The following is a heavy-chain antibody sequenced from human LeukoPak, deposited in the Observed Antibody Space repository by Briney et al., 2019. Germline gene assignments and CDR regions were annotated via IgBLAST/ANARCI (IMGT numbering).Heavy chain of an antibody. D-gene: IGHD3/OR15-3a*01. CDR3: ARVLAIFGLDTTDFYMDV. V-gene: IGHV4-59*11. CDR2: TSGSI. Sequence: PSETLSLTCAVSGASISSHYWSWIRQPPGKGLEWIGYTSGSISDNPSLKSQVAVSVDPSQNQVSLSLTSVTAADTAVYYCARVLAIFGLDTTDFYMDVWAKGPRSPSP. J-gene: IGHJ6*03. CDR1: GASISSHY.